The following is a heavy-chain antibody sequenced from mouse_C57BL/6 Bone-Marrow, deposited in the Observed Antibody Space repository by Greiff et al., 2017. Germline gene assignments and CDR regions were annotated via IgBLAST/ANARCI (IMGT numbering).Heavy chain of an antibody. CDR3: ARYSPDGYYIFDY. J-gene: IGHJ2*01. V-gene: IGHV7-3*01. Sequence: EVKLMESGGGLVQPGGSLSLSCAASGFTFTDYYMSWVRQPPGKALEWLGFIRNKANGYTTEYSASVKGRFTISRDNSQSILYLQMNALGAEDSATYYCARYSPDGYYIFDYWGQGTTLTVSS. D-gene: IGHD2-3*01. CDR1: GFTFTDYY. CDR2: IRNKANGYTT.